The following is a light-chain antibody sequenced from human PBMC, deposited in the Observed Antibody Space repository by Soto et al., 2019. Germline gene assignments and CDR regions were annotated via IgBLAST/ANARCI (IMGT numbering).Light chain of an antibody. Sequence: EIVLTQSPGTLSLSPGDRATLSCRASQSVSSSYLAWYQQKPGQAPGLLIYGASNRATGIPDRFSGSGSGTDFTLTISRLEPEDFAVYYCQQYDGAPLTFGPGTRLEIK. V-gene: IGKV3-20*01. CDR1: QSVSSSY. J-gene: IGKJ5*01. CDR2: GAS. CDR3: QQYDGAPLT.